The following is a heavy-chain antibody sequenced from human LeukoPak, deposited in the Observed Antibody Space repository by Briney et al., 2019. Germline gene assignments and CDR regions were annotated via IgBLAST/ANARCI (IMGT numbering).Heavy chain of an antibody. Sequence: SETLSLTCTVSGGSISSSSYYWGWIRQPPGKGLEWIGSIYYSGSTCYNPSLKSRVTISVDTSKNQFSLKLSSVTAADTAVYYCARLAATKVDYWGQGTLVTVSS. J-gene: IGHJ4*02. CDR3: ARLAATKVDY. V-gene: IGHV4-39*01. CDR1: GGSISSSSYY. CDR2: IYYSGST. D-gene: IGHD6-25*01.